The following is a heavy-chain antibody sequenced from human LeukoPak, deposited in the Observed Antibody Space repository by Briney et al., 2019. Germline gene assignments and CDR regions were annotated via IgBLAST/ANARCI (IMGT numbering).Heavy chain of an antibody. CDR3: GRDSRGDILTGYYGMAV. V-gene: IGHV3-33*01. Sequence: GGSLRLSCAASGFTFSTYGMHWVRQAPGKGLEWVAVIWYDGSNKYYADSVKGRFTISRDNSKSTLYLQMNSLRAEDAAVYFCGRDSRGDILTGYYGMAVWGQGTTVTVFS. CDR1: GFTFSTYG. J-gene: IGHJ6*02. D-gene: IGHD3-9*01. CDR2: IWYDGSNK.